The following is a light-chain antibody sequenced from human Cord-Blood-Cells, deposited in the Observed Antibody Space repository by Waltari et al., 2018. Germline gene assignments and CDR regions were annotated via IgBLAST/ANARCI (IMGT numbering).Light chain of an antibody. V-gene: IGKV3-15*01. CDR1: QSVSSN. CDR3: QQYTNWPQIT. Sequence: EIVMKQSPTTLSVSPGERATLSCRASQSVSSNLAWYQQKPGLAPRLLIYGASTRATAIPARFSGSVSGTTFTITISSLRSEDLAVYYCQQYTNWPQITFGQGTRLEIK. CDR2: GAS. J-gene: IGKJ5*01.